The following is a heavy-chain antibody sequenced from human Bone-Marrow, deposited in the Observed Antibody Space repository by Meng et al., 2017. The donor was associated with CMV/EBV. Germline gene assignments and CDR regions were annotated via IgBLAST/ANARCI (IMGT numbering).Heavy chain of an antibody. J-gene: IGHJ6*02. CDR3: VRHIIVVPGRGYGVDV. CDR1: GHSISSDYF. V-gene: IGHV4-38-2*01. Sequence: SETLSLTCRVSGHSISSDYFWGWVRQPPGKGLEWIGINDSGSTYYNSSLKSRVAISVDTSGTQFSLTLSPVTAADTAVYYCVRHIIVVPGRGYGVDVWGQGTTVTVSS. CDR2: INDSGST. D-gene: IGHD2-2*01.